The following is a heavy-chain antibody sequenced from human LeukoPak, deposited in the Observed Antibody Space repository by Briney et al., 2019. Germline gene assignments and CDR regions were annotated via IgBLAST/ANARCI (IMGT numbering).Heavy chain of an antibody. CDR3: ARDYYYYDSSGYYAAFDI. J-gene: IGHJ3*02. V-gene: IGHV4-4*07. CDR1: GGSISSYY. CDR2: IYTSGST. Sequence: PSETLSLTCTVSGGSISSYYWSWIRQPAGKGLEWIGRIYTSGSTNYNPSLKSRVTMSVDTSKNQFSLKLSSVTAADTAVYYCARDYYYYDSSGYYAAFDIWGQGTMVTVSS. D-gene: IGHD3-22*01.